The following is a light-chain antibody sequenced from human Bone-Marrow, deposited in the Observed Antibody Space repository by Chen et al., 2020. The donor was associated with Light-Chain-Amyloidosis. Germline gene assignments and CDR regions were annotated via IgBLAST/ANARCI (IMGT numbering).Light chain of an antibody. CDR1: NIGSTS. Sequence: SSVLTLPSAVSAAPGPTDTLPSGGNNIGSTSVHWYQQTPGRAPLLVVYDNSDRPSAIPEGLSGSNSWSTATLTTSRVEAGDEADYYCHVWERSSDRRVFGGGTKLTVL. J-gene: IGLJ3*02. CDR2: DNS. V-gene: IGLV3-21*02. CDR3: HVWERSSDRRV.